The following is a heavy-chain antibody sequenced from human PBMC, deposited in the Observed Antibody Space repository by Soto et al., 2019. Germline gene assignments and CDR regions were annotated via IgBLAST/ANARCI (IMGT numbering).Heavy chain of an antibody. CDR2: ISSSGSTI. CDR1: GFTFSSYE. J-gene: IGHJ4*02. Sequence: GGSLRLSCAASGFTFSSYEMNWVRQAPGKGLEWVSYISSSGSTIYYADSVKGRFTISRDNAKNSLYLQMNSLRAEDTAVYYCARDRSSSSYFDYWGQGTLVTVSS. D-gene: IGHD6-6*01. CDR3: ARDRSSSSYFDY. V-gene: IGHV3-48*03.